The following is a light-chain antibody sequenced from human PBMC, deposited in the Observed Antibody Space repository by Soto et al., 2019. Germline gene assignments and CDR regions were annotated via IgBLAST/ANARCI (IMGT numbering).Light chain of an antibody. CDR3: QTWGKRLSI. CDR2: LNSDGIH. V-gene: IGLV4-69*01. J-gene: IGLJ2*01. CDR1: SGHTHYA. Sequence: QLVLTQPPSASASLGASVRLTCTLSSGHTHYAIGWPQQRPDKGPRFLMKLNSDGIHLQGDGVPDRFSGASSGAERHLAISRLQSEDEAAYYCQTWGKRLSIFGGGTTLTVL.